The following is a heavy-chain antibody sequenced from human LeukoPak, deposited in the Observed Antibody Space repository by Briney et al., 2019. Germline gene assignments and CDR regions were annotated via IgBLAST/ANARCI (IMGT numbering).Heavy chain of an antibody. CDR2: IYYSGST. CDR1: GGSISSYY. Sequence: SETLSLTCTVSGGSISSYYWSWIRQPPGKGLEWKGNIYYSGSTNYNPSLKSRVTISVDTSKNQFSLKLNTVTAADTAVYYCARLTPSDSGSWYWYFGLWGRGTLVTVSS. V-gene: IGHV4-59*08. J-gene: IGHJ2*01. CDR3: ARLTPSDSGSWYWYFGL. D-gene: IGHD6-13*01.